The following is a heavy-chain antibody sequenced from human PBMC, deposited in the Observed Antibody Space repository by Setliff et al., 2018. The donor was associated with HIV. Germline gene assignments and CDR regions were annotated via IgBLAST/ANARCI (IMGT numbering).Heavy chain of an antibody. CDR1: GYSVSSGYN. CDR2: FYHSGST. V-gene: IGHV4-38-2*01. CDR3: VSGPLSGYGYYFDY. D-gene: IGHD3-3*01. J-gene: IGHJ4*02. Sequence: KPSETLSLTCAVSGYSVSSGYNWGWIRQPPGKGLEWIGSFYHSGSTFYNPSLKSRVTISLDTSKNQFSLKLRSVTAADTAVYYCVSGPLSGYGYYFDYWGQGALVTVSS.